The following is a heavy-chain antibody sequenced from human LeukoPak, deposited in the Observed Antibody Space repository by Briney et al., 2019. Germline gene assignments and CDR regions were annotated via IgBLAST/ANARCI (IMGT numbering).Heavy chain of an antibody. J-gene: IGHJ6*03. CDR2: ISWDGGST. D-gene: IGHD2-21*01. Sequence: GGSLRLSCAASGFTFDDYAMHWVRQAPGKGLEWVSLISWDGGSTYYADSVKGRFTISRDSAKNSLYLQMNSLRAEDTAVYYCATVVPYYYYMDVWGKGTTVTVSS. CDR3: ATVVPYYYYMDV. CDR1: GFTFDDYA. V-gene: IGHV3-43D*03.